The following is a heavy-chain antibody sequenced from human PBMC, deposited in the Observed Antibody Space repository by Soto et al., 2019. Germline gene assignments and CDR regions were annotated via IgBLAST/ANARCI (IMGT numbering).Heavy chain of an antibody. CDR1: GGTFSSYA. J-gene: IGHJ5*02. Sequence: VASVKVSCKXSGGTFSSYAISWVRQAPGQGLEWMGGIIPIFGTANYAQKFQGRVTITADESTSTAYMELSSLRSEDTAVYYCARDSGKLELLNWFDPWGQGTLVTVSS. D-gene: IGHD1-7*01. V-gene: IGHV1-69*13. CDR2: IIPIFGTA. CDR3: ARDSGKLELLNWFDP.